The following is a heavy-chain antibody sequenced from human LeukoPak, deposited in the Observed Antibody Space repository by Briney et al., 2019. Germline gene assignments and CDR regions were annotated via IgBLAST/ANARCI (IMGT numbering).Heavy chain of an antibody. D-gene: IGHD2-15*01. CDR3: ARDLAGSRDK. CDR1: AFTFSTYW. CDR2: INTDGTTT. V-gene: IGHV3-74*01. Sequence: GESLRLSCVDSAFTFSTYWMHWVRHAPGEGPVWVSRINTDGTTTNYADSVKGRFTISRDNAKNTLYLQMNSLRAEDTAVYYCARDLAGSRDKWGQGTLVTVSS. J-gene: IGHJ4*02.